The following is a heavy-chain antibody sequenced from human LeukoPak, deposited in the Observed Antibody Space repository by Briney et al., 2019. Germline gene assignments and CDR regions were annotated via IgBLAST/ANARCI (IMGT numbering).Heavy chain of an antibody. Sequence: SVKVTCKASGGTFSSYAISWVRQAPGQGLEWMGGIIPIFGTANYAQKFQGRVTITADESTSTAYMELSSLRSEDTAVYYCARDSSSPGRYCSSTSCYFNWFDPWGQGTLVTVSS. CDR2: IIPIFGTA. V-gene: IGHV1-69*13. J-gene: IGHJ5*02. D-gene: IGHD2-2*01. CDR3: ARDSSSPGRYCSSTSCYFNWFDP. CDR1: GGTFSSYA.